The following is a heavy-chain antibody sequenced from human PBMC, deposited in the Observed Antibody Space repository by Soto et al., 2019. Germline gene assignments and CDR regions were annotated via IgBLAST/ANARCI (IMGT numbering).Heavy chain of an antibody. CDR1: GYTFTGYY. V-gene: IGHV1-2*04. D-gene: IGHD3-22*01. J-gene: IGHJ6*02. Sequence: ASVKVSCKASGYTFTGYYMHWVRQAPGQGLEWMGWINPNSGGTNYAQKFQGWVTMTRDTSISTAYMELSRLRSDDTAVYYCARAIPGYYYDSSGYYSGGMDVWGQGTTVTVSS. CDR2: INPNSGGT. CDR3: ARAIPGYYYDSSGYYSGGMDV.